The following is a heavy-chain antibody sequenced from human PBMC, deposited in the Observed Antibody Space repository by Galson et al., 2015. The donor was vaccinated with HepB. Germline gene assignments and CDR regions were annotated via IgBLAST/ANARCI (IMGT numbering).Heavy chain of an antibody. Sequence: SLRLSCAASGFAFSSYAMSWVRQAPGKGLEWVSAISGSGGSTYYADSVKGRFTISRDNSKNTLYLQMNSLRAEDTAVYYCAKDQYGNYESFSYYYYYMDVWGKGTTVTVSS. V-gene: IGHV3-23*01. CDR1: GFAFSSYA. CDR2: ISGSGGST. J-gene: IGHJ6*03. D-gene: IGHD4-11*01. CDR3: AKDQYGNYESFSYYYYYMDV.